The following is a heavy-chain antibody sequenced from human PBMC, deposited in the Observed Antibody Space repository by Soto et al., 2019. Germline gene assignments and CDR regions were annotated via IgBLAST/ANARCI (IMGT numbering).Heavy chain of an antibody. Sequence: ASVKVSCKASGYICTNNDVSWVRQATGQGLEWMGWMNPGSGDTGYAQKFQGRVTMTRNISIATAYMELSSLRADDTAIYYCARMASFGSLNWFDPWGQGTLVTVSS. CDR3: ARMASFGSLNWFDP. D-gene: IGHD5-18*01. CDR2: MNPGSGDT. J-gene: IGHJ5*02. V-gene: IGHV1-8*01. CDR1: GYICTNND.